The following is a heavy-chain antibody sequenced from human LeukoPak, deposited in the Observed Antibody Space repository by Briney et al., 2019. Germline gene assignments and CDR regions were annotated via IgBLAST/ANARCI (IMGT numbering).Heavy chain of an antibody. V-gene: IGHV4-59*01. CDR3: ARASLGWSDYYLGYYYYGMDV. CDR2: IYYSGST. CDR1: GGSISSYY. J-gene: IGHJ6*02. Sequence: PSETLSLTCTVSGGSISSYYWSWIRQPPGKGLEWIGYIYYSGSTNYNPSLKSRVTISVDTSKNQFSLKLSSVTAADTAVYYCARASLGWSDYYLGYYYYGMDVWGQGTTVTVSS. D-gene: IGHD3-3*01.